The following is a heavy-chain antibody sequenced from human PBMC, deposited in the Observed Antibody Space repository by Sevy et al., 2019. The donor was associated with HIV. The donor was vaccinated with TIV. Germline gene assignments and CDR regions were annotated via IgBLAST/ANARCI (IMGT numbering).Heavy chain of an antibody. D-gene: IGHD4-17*01. V-gene: IGHV3-53*01. Sequence: GGSLRLSCAASGFTVSSNYMSWVRQAPGKGLEWVSVIYSGGSTYYADSVKGRFTISRDNSKNTLYLQMNSLRAEDTAVYYCAREGIPYGDWYFDLWGRGTLVTVSS. CDR2: IYSGGST. CDR1: GFTVSSNY. CDR3: AREGIPYGDWYFDL. J-gene: IGHJ2*01.